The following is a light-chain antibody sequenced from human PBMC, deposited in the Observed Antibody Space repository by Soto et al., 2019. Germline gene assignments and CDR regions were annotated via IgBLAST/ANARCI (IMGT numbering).Light chain of an antibody. V-gene: IGLV3-21*02. Sequence: SYELTQPPSVSVAPGQTARITCGGNNIESKSVHWYQQRPGQAPVLVLYDDGNRPSGIPERLSGYNSGSTATLTISSVEASDEAEYFCQVWDISSDQYLFGPGTKVTVL. CDR2: DDG. CDR3: QVWDISSDQYL. CDR1: NIESKS. J-gene: IGLJ1*01.